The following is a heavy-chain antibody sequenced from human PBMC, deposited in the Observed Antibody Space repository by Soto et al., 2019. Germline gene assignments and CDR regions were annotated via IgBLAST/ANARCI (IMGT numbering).Heavy chain of an antibody. Sequence: SGSLSLTCTVSGGSISSSSYYWCCIRQPSGKGLECIGSIYYSGSTYYNPSLKSRVTISVDTSKNQFSLKLSSVTAADTAVYYCARVNYDFWSGYYRYYYYGMDVWGQGNTVTGSS. CDR2: IYYSGST. J-gene: IGHJ6*02. D-gene: IGHD3-3*01. V-gene: IGHV4-39*01. CDR1: GGSISSSSYY. CDR3: ARVNYDFWSGYYRYYYYGMDV.